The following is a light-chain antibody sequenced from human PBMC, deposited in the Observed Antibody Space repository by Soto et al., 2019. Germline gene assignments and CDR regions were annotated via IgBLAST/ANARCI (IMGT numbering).Light chain of an antibody. J-gene: IGKJ4*01. Sequence: EIVLTQSPGTLSLSPVERATLSCRASQSVSSSYLAWYQQKPGQAPRLLIYGASSRATGIPDRFSGSGSGTDFTLTISRLEPEDFATYYCLQHNSHPLTFGGGTKVDIK. V-gene: IGKV3-20*01. CDR2: GAS. CDR3: LQHNSHPLT. CDR1: QSVSSSY.